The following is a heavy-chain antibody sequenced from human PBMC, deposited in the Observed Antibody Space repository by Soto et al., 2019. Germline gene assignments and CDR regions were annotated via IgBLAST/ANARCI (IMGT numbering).Heavy chain of an antibody. V-gene: IGHV3-11*03. CDR1: GFTLSGHY. CDR2: SSNSGTFT. CDR3: ARSGDNYNVLDY. J-gene: IGHJ4*02. D-gene: IGHD3-10*02. Sequence: GGSPRLSCAASGFTLSGHYMRWIRQAPGKGLEWVSFSSNSGTFTKYADSVKGRFTISRDNAKNSLYLQINSLRGEDTAIYFCARSGDNYNVLDYWGPGTPVTVSS.